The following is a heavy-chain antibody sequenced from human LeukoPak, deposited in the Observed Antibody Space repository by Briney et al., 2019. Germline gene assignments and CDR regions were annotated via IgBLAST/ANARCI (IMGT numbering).Heavy chain of an antibody. CDR2: IIPIVETA. V-gene: IGHV1-69*01. D-gene: IGHD1-26*01. CDR1: GGTFSSYT. J-gene: IGHJ4*02. Sequence: GASVKVSCKVSGGTFSSYTINWVRQAPGQGFEWMGGIIPIVETADYAQKFQGRVKITADETTTTAYLELTSLRSEDTAVYYCAGSGRFDCWGQGTLVTASS. CDR3: AGSGRFDC.